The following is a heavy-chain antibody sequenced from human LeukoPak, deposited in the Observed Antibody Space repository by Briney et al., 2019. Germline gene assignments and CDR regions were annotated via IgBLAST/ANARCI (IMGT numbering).Heavy chain of an antibody. CDR3: AREAADY. D-gene: IGHD6-25*01. CDR2: FDPEDGET. J-gene: IGHJ4*02. V-gene: IGHV1-24*01. CDR1: GYTLTELS. Sequence: ASVKVSCKVSGYTLTELSMHWVRQAPGKGLEWMGGFDPEDGETIYAQKFQGRVTMTTDTFTSTAYMELRSLRSDDTAVYYCAREAADYWGQGTLVTVSS.